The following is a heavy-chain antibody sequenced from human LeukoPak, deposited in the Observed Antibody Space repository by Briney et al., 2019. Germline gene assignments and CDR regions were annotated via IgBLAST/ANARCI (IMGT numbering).Heavy chain of an antibody. D-gene: IGHD6-13*01. CDR1: GFTFSSYA. J-gene: IGHJ4*02. CDR2: ISGSGGST. CDR3: AKVVSAADY. Sequence: GGSLRLSCAASGFTFSSYAMSWVRQAPGKGLEWVSAISGSGGSTYYADSVKGRFTISRDNSKNTLYLQMNNLKADDRAVYYCAKVVSAADYWGQGTLVTVSS. V-gene: IGHV3-23*01.